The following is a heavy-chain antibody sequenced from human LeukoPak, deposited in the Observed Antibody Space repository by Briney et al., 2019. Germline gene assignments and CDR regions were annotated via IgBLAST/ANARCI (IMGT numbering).Heavy chain of an antibody. Sequence: SETLSLTCTVSGGSISSGSYYWSWIRQPAGKGLEWIGRIYTSWSTNYNPSLKRRVTISVDTSKNQFSLKLSSVTAADTAVYYCARSTYCGGDCYSMGAFDIWGQGTMVTVSS. CDR1: GGSISSGSYY. V-gene: IGHV4-61*02. J-gene: IGHJ3*02. D-gene: IGHD2-21*01. CDR2: IYTSWST. CDR3: ARSTYCGGDCYSMGAFDI.